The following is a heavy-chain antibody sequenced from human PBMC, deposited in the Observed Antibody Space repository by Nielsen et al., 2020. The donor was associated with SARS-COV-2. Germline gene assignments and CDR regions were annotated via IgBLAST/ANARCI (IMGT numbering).Heavy chain of an antibody. V-gene: IGHV3-30-3*01. CDR3: ARDRTSKLLWFGELSSGEFDY. D-gene: IGHD3-10*01. CDR1: EFTFSSYA. Sequence: GESLKISCAAPEFTFSSYAMHWVRQAPGKGLEWVAVISYDGSNKYYADSVKGRFTISRDNSKNTLYLQMNSLRAEDTAVYYCARDRTSKLLWFGELSSGEFDYWGQGTLVTVSS. CDR2: ISYDGSNK. J-gene: IGHJ4*02.